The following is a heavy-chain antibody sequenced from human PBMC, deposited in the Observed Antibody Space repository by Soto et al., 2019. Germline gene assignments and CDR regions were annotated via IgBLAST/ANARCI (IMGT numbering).Heavy chain of an antibody. CDR1: GFSFSGFW. V-gene: IGHV3-7*03. CDR3: VRDAGWYNFEY. D-gene: IGHD6-19*01. CDR2: IKPDGSET. Sequence: GGSLRLSCAASGFSFSGFWMTWVRQAPGKGLEWVAHIKPDGSETKYVDSVKGRFTISRDNGKNSLSLQMNSLRAEDTAVYYCVRDAGWYNFEYWGQGVLVTVSS. J-gene: IGHJ4*02.